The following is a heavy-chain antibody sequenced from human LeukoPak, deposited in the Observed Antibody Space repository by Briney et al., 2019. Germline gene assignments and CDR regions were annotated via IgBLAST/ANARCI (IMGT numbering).Heavy chain of an antibody. Sequence: AGRSLRLSCAASGFTFSSYGMHWVRQAPGKGLEWVAVIWYDGSNKYYADSVKGRFTISRDNSKNTLYLQTNSLRAEDTAVYYCAREGGYDPYFDYWGQGTLVTVSS. CDR1: GFTFSSYG. V-gene: IGHV3-33*01. CDR3: AREGGYDPYFDY. J-gene: IGHJ4*02. D-gene: IGHD5-12*01. CDR2: IWYDGSNK.